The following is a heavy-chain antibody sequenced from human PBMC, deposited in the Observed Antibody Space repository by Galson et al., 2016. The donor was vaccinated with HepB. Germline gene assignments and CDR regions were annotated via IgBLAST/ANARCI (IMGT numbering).Heavy chain of an antibody. D-gene: IGHD1-26*01. J-gene: IGHJ3*02. Sequence: SVKVSCKVSGGTFSNYVMNWVRQAPGQGLEWMGGIMSLFGTTNYAQKFQGRVTVTAVESTSTAFMELRNLKSEDTAVYSCARQGSTSGRNSFDIWGQGTMVTVSS. CDR1: GGTFSNYV. CDR2: IMSLFGTT. V-gene: IGHV1-69*13. CDR3: ARQGSTSGRNSFDI.